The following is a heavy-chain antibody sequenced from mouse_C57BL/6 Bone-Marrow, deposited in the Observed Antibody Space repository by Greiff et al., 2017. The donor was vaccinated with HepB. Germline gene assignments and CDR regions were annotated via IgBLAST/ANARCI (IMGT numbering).Heavy chain of an antibody. V-gene: IGHV10-3*01. Sequence: DVHLVESGGGLVQPKGSLKLSCAASGFTFNTYAMHWVRQAPGKGLEWVARIRSKSSNYATYYADSVKDRFTISRDDSQSMLYLQMNNLKTEDTAMYYCVREERPPYYYAMDYWGQGTSVTVSS. CDR3: VREERPPYYYAMDY. CDR2: IRSKSSNYAT. J-gene: IGHJ4*01. CDR1: GFTFNTYA.